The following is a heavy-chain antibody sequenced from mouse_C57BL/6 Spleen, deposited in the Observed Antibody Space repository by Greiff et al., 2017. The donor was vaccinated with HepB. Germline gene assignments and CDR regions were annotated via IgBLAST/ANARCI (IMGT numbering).Heavy chain of an antibody. CDR1: GFTFSSYA. J-gene: IGHJ3*01. D-gene: IGHD2-13*01. CDR3: TRDGDSTSWFAY. Sequence: DVMLVESGEGLVKPGGSLKLSCAASGFTFSSYAMSWVRQTPEKRLEWVAYISSGGDYIYYADTVKGRFTISRDNARNTLYLQMSSLKSEDTAMYYCTRDGDSTSWFAYWGQGTLVTVSA. V-gene: IGHV5-9-1*02. CDR2: ISSGGDYI.